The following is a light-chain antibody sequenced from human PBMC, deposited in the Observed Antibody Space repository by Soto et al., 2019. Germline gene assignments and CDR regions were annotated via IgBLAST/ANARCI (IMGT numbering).Light chain of an antibody. J-gene: IGKJ3*01. Sequence: DIQMTQSPSSLSASVGDRVTITCRASQSISSYLNWYQQKPGKAPKILIYAASSLQSEVPSRFSGSGSGTDVTLTISSLQPEDFATYYCQQSYNTPPTFGPGTKVAI. CDR3: QQSYNTPPT. CDR2: AAS. CDR1: QSISSY. V-gene: IGKV1-39*01.